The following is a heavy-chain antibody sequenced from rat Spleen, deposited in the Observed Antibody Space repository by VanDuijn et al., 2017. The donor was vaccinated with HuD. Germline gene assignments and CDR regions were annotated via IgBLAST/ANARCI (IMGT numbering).Heavy chain of an antibody. Sequence: QVQLKESGPGLVQPSQTLSLTCTVSGFSLTSYNVHWVRQPTGKGLEWMGVIWTGGSTAYNSLLKSRLSISRDTSKSQVFLKMNSLQTEDTATYYCARSDGTHYYLPFIYWGQGTQVTVSS. J-gene: IGHJ3*01. CDR1: GFSLTSYN. CDR3: ARSDGTHYYLPFIY. V-gene: IGHV2-30*01. D-gene: IGHD1-12*02. CDR2: IWTGGST.